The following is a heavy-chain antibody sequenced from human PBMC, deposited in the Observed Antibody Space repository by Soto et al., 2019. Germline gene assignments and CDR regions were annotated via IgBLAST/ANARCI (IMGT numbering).Heavy chain of an antibody. V-gene: IGHV4-59*08. CDR1: GGSISSYY. Sequence: PSETLSLTCTVSGGSISSYYWSWIRQPPGKGLEWIGYIYYSGSTNYNPSLKSRVTISVDTSKNQFSLKLSSVTAADTAVYYCARQWDDYVCDYWGQGTLVTVSS. D-gene: IGHD3-16*01. J-gene: IGHJ4*02. CDR2: IYYSGST. CDR3: ARQWDDYVCDY.